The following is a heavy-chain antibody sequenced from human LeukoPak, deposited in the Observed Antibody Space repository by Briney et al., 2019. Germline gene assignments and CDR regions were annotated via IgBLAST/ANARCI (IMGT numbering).Heavy chain of an antibody. CDR2: INPNSGGT. Sequence: RASVKVSCKASGYTFTGYYMHWVRQAPGQGLEWMGWINPNSGGTNYAQKFQGRVTMTRDTSISTAYMEVSRLRSDDTGVYYCARDLDTAMVGAFDIWGQGTMVTVSS. CDR1: GYTFTGYY. V-gene: IGHV1-2*02. J-gene: IGHJ3*02. CDR3: ARDLDTAMVGAFDI. D-gene: IGHD5-18*01.